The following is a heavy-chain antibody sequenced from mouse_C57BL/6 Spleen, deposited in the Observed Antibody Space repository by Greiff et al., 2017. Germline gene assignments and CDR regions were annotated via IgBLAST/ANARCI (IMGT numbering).Heavy chain of an antibody. J-gene: IGHJ3*01. V-gene: IGHV1-9*01. D-gene: IGHD1-1*01. Sequence: QVQLQQSGAELMKPGASVKLSCKATGYTFTGYWIEWVKQRPGHGLEWIGEILPGSGSTNYNEKFKGKATFTADTSSNTAYMQLSSLTTEDSAIYYCARNFYYYGSSYVGFAYWGQGTLVTVSA. CDR2: ILPGSGST. CDR1: GYTFTGYW. CDR3: ARNFYYYGSSYVGFAY.